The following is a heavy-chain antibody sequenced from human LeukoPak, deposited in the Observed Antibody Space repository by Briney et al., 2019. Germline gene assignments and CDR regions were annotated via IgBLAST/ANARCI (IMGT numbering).Heavy chain of an antibody. CDR2: IWYGGSNK. J-gene: IGHJ3*02. Sequence: GGSLRLSCAASGFTFSSYGMHWVRQAPGKGLEWVAVIWYGGSNKYYADSVKGRFTISRDNSKNTLYLQMNSLRAEDTAVYYCAKEDFHAFDIWGQGTMVTVSS. V-gene: IGHV3-30*02. D-gene: IGHD3/OR15-3a*01. CDR3: AKEDFHAFDI. CDR1: GFTFSSYG.